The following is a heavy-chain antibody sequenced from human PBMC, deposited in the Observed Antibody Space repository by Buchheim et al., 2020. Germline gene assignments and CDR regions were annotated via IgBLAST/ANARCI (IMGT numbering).Heavy chain of an antibody. J-gene: IGHJ5*01. V-gene: IGHV3-11*01. Sequence: LQLVESGGGLVKPGGSLRLSCAASGFTFSDYYMTWIRQAPGKGLEWISYIRSTGSVHYADSVKGRFTISRDNAKNSLYLQMNTLRGEDTAVYYCARYAYGVRRWFDSWGQGTL. CDR3: ARYAYGVRRWFDS. CDR2: IRSTGSV. D-gene: IGHD4/OR15-4a*01. CDR1: GFTFSDYY.